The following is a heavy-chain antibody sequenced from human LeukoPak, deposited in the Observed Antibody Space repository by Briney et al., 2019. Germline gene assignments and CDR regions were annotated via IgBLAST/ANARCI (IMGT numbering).Heavy chain of an antibody. J-gene: IGHJ5*02. D-gene: IGHD6-6*01. Sequence: GSLRLSCAASGFTFSSYGINWVRQPPGKGLEWIGEINHSGSTNYNPSLKSRVTISVDTSKNQFSLKLSSVTAADTAVYYCARGLSIAARRWFDPWGQGTLVTVSS. CDR1: GFTFSSYG. CDR3: ARGLSIAARRWFDP. CDR2: INHSGST. V-gene: IGHV4-34*01.